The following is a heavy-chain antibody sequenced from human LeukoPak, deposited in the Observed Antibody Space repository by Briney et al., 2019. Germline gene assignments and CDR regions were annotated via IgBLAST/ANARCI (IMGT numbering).Heavy chain of an antibody. V-gene: IGHV4-34*01. CDR2: INHTGST. Sequence: SETLSLTCAVYGGSFSSYYWSWIRQPPGKGLEWIGEINHTGSTKYNPSLKSRVTISVDTSKNQFSLKLRSVMAADTAVYYCARAYCVGDCTVLHIYFDNWGQGTLVTVSS. CDR3: ARAYCVGDCTVLHIYFDN. J-gene: IGHJ4*02. D-gene: IGHD2-21*02. CDR1: GGSFSSYY.